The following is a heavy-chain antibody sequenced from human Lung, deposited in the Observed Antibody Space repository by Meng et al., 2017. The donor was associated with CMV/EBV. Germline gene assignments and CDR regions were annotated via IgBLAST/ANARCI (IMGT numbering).Heavy chain of an antibody. CDR1: GFTFSSSV. D-gene: IGHD2-2*01. CDR3: ARTRIEVEPDGRKIKYYNYGMDV. CDR2: ISTDGSAK. V-gene: IGHV3-30*03. Sequence: GGSLRLXXVDSGFTFSSSVFHWVRQAPGRGLEWVAAISTDGSAKHYADSVKDRFTVSRDNSKNTLYLQMNSLTSDDTAVYYCARTRIEVEPDGRKIKYYNYGMDVWGQGXTVTVSS. J-gene: IGHJ6*02.